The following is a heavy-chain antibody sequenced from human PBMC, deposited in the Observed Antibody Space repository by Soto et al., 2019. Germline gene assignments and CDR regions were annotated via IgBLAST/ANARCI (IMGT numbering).Heavy chain of an antibody. CDR2: TSNNGDRT. J-gene: IGHJ4*02. CDR3: ARPPLYSNGGYFDS. CDR1: GFTFTDHA. Sequence: GGSLRLSCAVSGFTFTDHAMTWVRQAPGEGLEWVSTTSNNGDRTFYADSVKGRFTVSTDRTNNTLYLQMNSLRADDTAAYFCARPPLYSNGGYFDSWGQGTLVTVSS. V-gene: IGHV3-23*01. D-gene: IGHD6-19*01.